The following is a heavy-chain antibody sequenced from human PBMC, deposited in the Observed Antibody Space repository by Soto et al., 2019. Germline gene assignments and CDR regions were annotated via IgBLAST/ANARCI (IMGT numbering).Heavy chain of an antibody. V-gene: IGHV3-74*01. CDR1: VFPFSSYW. J-gene: IGHJ3*02. CDR3: AREPWGYYDFWSSYPFDI. D-gene: IGHD3-3*01. Sequence: GGSLRLSCAASVFPFSSYWMHWVRPAPGKGLVWVSRINSDGSSTSYADSVKGRFTISRDNAKNTLYLQMNSLRAEDTAVYYCAREPWGYYDFWSSYPFDIWGQGTMVTVSS. CDR2: INSDGSST.